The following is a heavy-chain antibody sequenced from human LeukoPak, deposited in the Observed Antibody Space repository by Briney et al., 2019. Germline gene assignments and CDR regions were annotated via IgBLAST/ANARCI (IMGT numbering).Heavy chain of an antibody. Sequence: PSETLSLTCAVYGGSFSGYYWSWIRQPPRKGLEWIGEINHSGSTNYNPSLKSRVTISVDTSKNQFSLKLSSVTAADTAVYYCARGSRGYYDILTGYSTSYYFDYWGQGTLVTVSS. J-gene: IGHJ4*02. CDR3: ARGSRGYYDILTGYSTSYYFDY. V-gene: IGHV4-34*01. D-gene: IGHD3-9*01. CDR1: GGSFSGYY. CDR2: INHSGST.